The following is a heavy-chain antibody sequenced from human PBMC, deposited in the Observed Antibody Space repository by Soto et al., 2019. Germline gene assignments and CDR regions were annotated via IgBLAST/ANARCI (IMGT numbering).Heavy chain of an antibody. CDR1: GGSISSGGYY. Sequence: QVQLQESGPGLVKPSQTLSLTCTVSGGSISSGGYYWSWIRQHPGKGLEWIGYIYYSGSTYYNPSLKSRVTISVDASKNPFSLKLSSVTAADTAVYYCAREIMSTDYYGSGRPSSGMDVWGQGTTVTVSS. CDR3: AREIMSTDYYGSGRPSSGMDV. D-gene: IGHD3-10*01. CDR2: IYYSGST. J-gene: IGHJ6*02. V-gene: IGHV4-31*03.